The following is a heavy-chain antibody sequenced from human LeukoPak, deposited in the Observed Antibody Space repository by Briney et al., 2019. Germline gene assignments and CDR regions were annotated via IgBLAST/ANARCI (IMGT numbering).Heavy chain of an antibody. CDR3: ARHDSFIPY. J-gene: IGHJ4*02. Sequence: GGSLRLSCAASGFNFNYYAMSWVRQAPGKGLEWVSGISDNEGRAYYTDSVKGRFTISGDRTKNTVYLQMHNLRADDTAVYFCARHDSFIPYWGQGTLVTVSS. CDR1: GFNFNYYA. CDR2: ISDNEGRA. D-gene: IGHD5-18*01. V-gene: IGHV3-23*01.